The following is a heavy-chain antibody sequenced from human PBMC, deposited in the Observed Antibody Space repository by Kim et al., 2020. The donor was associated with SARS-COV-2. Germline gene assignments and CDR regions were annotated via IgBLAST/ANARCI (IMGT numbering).Heavy chain of an antibody. V-gene: IGHV3-74*01. D-gene: IGHD3-16*01. CDR1: GFTFRDQW. CDR3: ATSWGGGGVVC. Sequence: GGSLRLSCTGSGFTFRDQWMHWVRQVRGKGLEWISRIEKDATSTAYADSVKGRFTISRDNARSTLFLQMDSLRPEDTAIYFCATSWGGGGVVCGGQ. J-gene: IGHJ1*01. CDR2: IEKDATST.